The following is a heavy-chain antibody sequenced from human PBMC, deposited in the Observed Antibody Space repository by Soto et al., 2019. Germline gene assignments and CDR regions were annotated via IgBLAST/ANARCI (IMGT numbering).Heavy chain of an antibody. D-gene: IGHD6-19*01. CDR3: ARDNLGYSSVWWGPGPFDI. CDR1: GFTFSSSA. J-gene: IGHJ3*02. Sequence: QVQLVESGGGVVQPGRSLRLSCAASGFTFSSSAFHWVRQAPGRGLEWVAGVSSHGNKTYYADSVKGRFTISRDNSENTLYLQMTSLRPEDTALFYCARDNLGYSSVWWGPGPFDIWGQGTIVTVSS. V-gene: IGHV3-30-3*01. CDR2: VSSHGNKT.